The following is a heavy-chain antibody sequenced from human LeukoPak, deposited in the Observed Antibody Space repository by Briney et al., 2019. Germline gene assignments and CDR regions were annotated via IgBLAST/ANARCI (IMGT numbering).Heavy chain of an antibody. CDR3: ARSSYSSSSSV. V-gene: IGHV3-7*03. J-gene: IGHJ3*01. CDR2: IKRDGSEK. CDR1: GFTFSSYW. D-gene: IGHD6-6*01. Sequence: PGGSLRLSCAASGFTFSSYWMTWVRQAPGKGLEWVANIKRDGSEKHYVDSVKGRFTISRDNAKNSLYLQINSLRAEDTAVYYCARSSYSSSSSVWGQGTMVTVSS.